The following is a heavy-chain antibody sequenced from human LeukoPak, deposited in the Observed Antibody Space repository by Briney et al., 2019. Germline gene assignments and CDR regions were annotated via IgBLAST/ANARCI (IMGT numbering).Heavy chain of an antibody. CDR2: IIPIFGTA. V-gene: IGHV1-69*06. D-gene: IGHD6-13*01. CDR1: GGTFSSYA. Sequence: GASVKVSCKASGGTFSSYAISWVRQAPGQGLEWMGGIIPIFGTANYAQKFQGRVTITADKSTSTAYMELSSLRSEDTAVYYCARGMQQLGNWFDPWGQGTLVTVSS. J-gene: IGHJ5*02. CDR3: ARGMQQLGNWFDP.